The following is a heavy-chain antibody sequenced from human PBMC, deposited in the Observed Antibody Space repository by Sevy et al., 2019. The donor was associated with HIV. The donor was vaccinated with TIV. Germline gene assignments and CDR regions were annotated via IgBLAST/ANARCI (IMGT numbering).Heavy chain of an antibody. CDR3: ARHAGNLVDATNNYFDL. CDR2: IYYSGNT. CDR1: GASISSSSYY. Sequence: SETLSLTCTVSGASISSSSYYWGWIRQPPGKGLEWIGSIYYSGNTYYNPSLKSRITISVDTSKNRFSLKLSAVTAAYRAVYYCARHAGNLVDATNNYFDLWGQGTLVTVSS. J-gene: IGHJ4*02. V-gene: IGHV4-39*01. D-gene: IGHD2-15*01.